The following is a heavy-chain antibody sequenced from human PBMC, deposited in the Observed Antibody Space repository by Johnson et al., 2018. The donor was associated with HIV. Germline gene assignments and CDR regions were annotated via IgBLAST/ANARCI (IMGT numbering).Heavy chain of an antibody. CDR2: IRYDGSNK. CDR3: ARESSSSSGAFDI. V-gene: IGHV3-30*02. Sequence: QVQLVESGGGVVQPGGSLRLSCAASGFTFSSYGMHWVRQAPGKGLEWVAFIRYDGSNKYYADSVKGRFTITRDNSKNTLYLQMNSLRAEDTAVYYCARESSSSSGAFDIWGQGTMVTVSS. D-gene: IGHD6-6*01. J-gene: IGHJ3*02. CDR1: GFTFSSYG.